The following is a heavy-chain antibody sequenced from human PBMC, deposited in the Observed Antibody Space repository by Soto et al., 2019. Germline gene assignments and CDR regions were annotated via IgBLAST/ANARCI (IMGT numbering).Heavy chain of an antibody. CDR2: INHSGST. J-gene: IGHJ6*02. V-gene: IGHV4-34*01. CDR1: GGSFSGYS. Sequence: SETLSLTCAVYGGSFSGYSWSWIRQPPGKGLEWIGEINHSGSTNYNPSLKNRVTISIDTSKNQFSLKVNYVTAADTAVYYCGTVRPRGVLLAYARSPYGMDVWGQGTTVTVSS. D-gene: IGHD2-8*01. CDR3: GTVRPRGVLLAYARSPYGMDV.